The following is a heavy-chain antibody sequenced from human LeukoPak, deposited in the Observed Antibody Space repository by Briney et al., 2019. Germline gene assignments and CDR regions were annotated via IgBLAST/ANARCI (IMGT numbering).Heavy chain of an antibody. CDR1: GDSISTYY. Sequence: PSETLSLTCTVSGDSISTYYWSWIRQPPGKGLEWIGYVYYSGSTNYNPSPKSRVTISVDTSKNQFSLKLRSVTAADTAVYYCARVDPDSSSTLEVFDYWGQGTLVTVSS. J-gene: IGHJ4*02. CDR2: VYYSGST. D-gene: IGHD6-6*01. V-gene: IGHV4-59*01. CDR3: ARVDPDSSSTLEVFDY.